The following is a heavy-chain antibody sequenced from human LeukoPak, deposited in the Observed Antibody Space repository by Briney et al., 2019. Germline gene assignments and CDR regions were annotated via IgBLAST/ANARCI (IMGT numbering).Heavy chain of an antibody. CDR1: GLTFSGYG. Sequence: GGSLRLSCAAFGLTFSGYGMNWVRQAPGKGLEWFSSISGGRSYIHYADSVKGRFTVSRDNARNSLYLQMNSLRAEDTAVYYCARDLFNSYYDTSGYSAFDYWGQGTLVTVSS. CDR2: ISGGRSYI. CDR3: ARDLFNSYYDTSGYSAFDY. J-gene: IGHJ4*02. V-gene: IGHV3-21*01. D-gene: IGHD3-22*01.